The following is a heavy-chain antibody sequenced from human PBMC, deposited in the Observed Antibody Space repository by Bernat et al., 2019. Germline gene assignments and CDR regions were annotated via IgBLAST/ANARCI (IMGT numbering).Heavy chain of an antibody. CDR1: GGSISSSNW. CDR2: IYHSGST. D-gene: IGHD3-3*01. CDR3: ARESITIFGVVIYDAFDI. Sequence: QVQLQESGPGLVKPSGTLSLTCAVSGGSISSSNWWSWVRQPPGKGLEWIGEIYHSGSTNYNPSLKSRVTISVDKSKTQFSLKLSSVTAADTAVYYCARESITIFGVVIYDAFDIWGQGTMVTVSS. J-gene: IGHJ3*02. V-gene: IGHV4-4*02.